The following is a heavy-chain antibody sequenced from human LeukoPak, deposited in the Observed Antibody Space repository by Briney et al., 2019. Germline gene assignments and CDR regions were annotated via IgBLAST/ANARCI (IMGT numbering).Heavy chain of an antibody. CDR1: GYSFTSYW. V-gene: IGHV5-10-1*01. Sequence: GESLEMSCKGSGYSFTSYWISWVRQMPGKGLEWMGRIDPSDSYTNYSPSFQGHVTISADKSISTAYLQWSSLKASDTAMYYCARHLYDSSGYYYFDYWGQGTLVTVSS. D-gene: IGHD3-22*01. CDR3: ARHLYDSSGYYYFDY. CDR2: IDPSDSYT. J-gene: IGHJ4*02.